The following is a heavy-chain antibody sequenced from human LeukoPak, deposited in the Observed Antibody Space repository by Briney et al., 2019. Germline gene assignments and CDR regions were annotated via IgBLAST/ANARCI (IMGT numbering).Heavy chain of an antibody. D-gene: IGHD2-21*02. J-gene: IGHJ3*01. CDR3: ARRSVVTAINFDAFDF. V-gene: IGHV4-39*01. Sequence: SSETLSLTCTVSGGSISSSSYYWGWIRQPPGKGLEWIGSIYYSGSTYYNPSLKSRVTISVDTSKNQSSLKLSSVTAADTAVYYCARRSVVTAINFDAFDFWGQGTMVTVSS. CDR1: GGSISSSSYY. CDR2: IYYSGST.